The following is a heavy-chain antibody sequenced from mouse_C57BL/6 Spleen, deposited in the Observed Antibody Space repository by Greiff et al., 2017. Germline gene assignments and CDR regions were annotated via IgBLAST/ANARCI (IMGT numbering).Heavy chain of an antibody. CDR1: GYTFTSYW. V-gene: IGHV1-5*01. CDR2: IYPGNSDT. CDR3: TRGGTNWDHWYFDV. J-gene: IGHJ1*03. Sequence: EVQLQQSGTVLARPGASVKMSCKTSGYTFTSYWMHWVKQRPGQGLEWIGAIYPGNSDTSYNQKFKGKAKLTAVTSASTAYMELSSLTNEDSAVYYCTRGGTNWDHWYFDVWGTGTTVTVSS. D-gene: IGHD4-1*01.